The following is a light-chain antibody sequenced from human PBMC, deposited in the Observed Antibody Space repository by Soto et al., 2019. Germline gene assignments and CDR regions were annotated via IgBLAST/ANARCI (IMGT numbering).Light chain of an antibody. CDR1: QSVSSN. Sequence: EIVMTQSPATLSVSPGERATLSCRASQSVSSNLAWYQQKPGQAPRLLIYGASTRATGIPARFSGSGSRTEFTLTISSLQSEDFAVYYCQQYNNWQWTFGQGTKVEIK. J-gene: IGKJ1*01. CDR3: QQYNNWQWT. V-gene: IGKV3-15*01. CDR2: GAS.